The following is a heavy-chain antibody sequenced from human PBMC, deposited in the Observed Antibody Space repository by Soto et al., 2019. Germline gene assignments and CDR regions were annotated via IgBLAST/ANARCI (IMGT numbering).Heavy chain of an antibody. CDR3: ARGRDAYKLGNV. CDR1: GGSLSDYY. J-gene: IGHJ6*02. D-gene: IGHD1-1*01. CDR2: IHPSGSP. V-gene: IGHV4-34*01. Sequence: PSETLSLTCAVYGGSLSDYYWSWIRQSPGKGLEWTGEIHPSGSPHYSPSLNSRVTMSVDTSKNQFSLRLTSVTAADTAVYYCARGRDAYKLGNVWGPGTTVTVSS.